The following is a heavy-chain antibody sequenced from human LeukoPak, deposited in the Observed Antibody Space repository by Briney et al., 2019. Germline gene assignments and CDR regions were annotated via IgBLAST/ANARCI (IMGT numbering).Heavy chain of an antibody. CDR2: VGISSGNT. J-gene: IGHJ4*02. V-gene: IGHV3-48*01. D-gene: IGHD6-13*01. Sequence: PGGSLRLSCAASGFTFSDYSMNWVRQAPGKGLEWISYVGISSGNTKYADSVKGRFTISRDNSKNTLYLQMNSLRAEDTAVYYCARTSSAVNTKGLDSWGQGTLVTVSS. CDR1: GFTFSDYS. CDR3: ARTSSAVNTKGLDS.